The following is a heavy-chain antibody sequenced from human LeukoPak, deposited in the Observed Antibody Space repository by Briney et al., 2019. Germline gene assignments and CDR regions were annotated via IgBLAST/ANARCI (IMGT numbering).Heavy chain of an antibody. D-gene: IGHD3-3*01. J-gene: IGHJ5*02. CDR1: GYTFTGYY. Sequence: ASVKVSCKASGYTFTGYYMHWVRQAPGQGLEWMGWINPNSGGTNYAQKFQGRVTMTGDTSISTAYMELSRLRSDDTAVYYCARVRFLEWLFGGENWFDPWGQGTLVTVSS. CDR3: ARVRFLEWLFGGENWFDP. CDR2: INPNSGGT. V-gene: IGHV1-2*02.